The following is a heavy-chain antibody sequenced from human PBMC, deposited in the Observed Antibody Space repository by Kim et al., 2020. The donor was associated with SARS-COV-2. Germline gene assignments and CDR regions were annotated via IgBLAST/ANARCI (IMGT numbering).Heavy chain of an antibody. J-gene: IGHJ4*02. Sequence: SETLSLTCTVSGGSISSGGYYWSWIRQHPGKGLEWIGYIYYSGSTYYNPSLKSRVTISVDTSKNQFSLKLSSVTAADTAVYYCARAPRQYYGSGSSTTFDYWVQGTLVTVSS. CDR3: ARAPRQYYGSGSSTTFDY. D-gene: IGHD3-10*01. CDR2: IYYSGST. CDR1: GGSISSGGYY. V-gene: IGHV4-31*03.